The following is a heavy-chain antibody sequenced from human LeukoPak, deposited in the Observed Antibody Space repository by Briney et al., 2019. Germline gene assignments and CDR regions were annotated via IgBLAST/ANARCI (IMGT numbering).Heavy chain of an antibody. CDR1: GFTFSSYG. Sequence: GGSLRLSCAASGFTFSSYGMHWVRQAPGKGLEWVAVISYDGSNKYYADSVKGRFTISRDNSKNTLYLQMNSLRAEDTAVYYCAKVPYCYDSSGYWDAFDIWGQGTMVTVSS. V-gene: IGHV3-30*18. CDR3: AKVPYCYDSSGYWDAFDI. D-gene: IGHD3-22*01. CDR2: ISYDGSNK. J-gene: IGHJ3*02.